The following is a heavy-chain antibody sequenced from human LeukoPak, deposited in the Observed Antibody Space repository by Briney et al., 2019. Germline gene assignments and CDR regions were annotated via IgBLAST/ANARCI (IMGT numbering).Heavy chain of an antibody. D-gene: IGHD2-2*01. J-gene: IGHJ2*01. CDR1: GGSISSYY. Sequence: PSETLSLTCTVSGGSISSYYWSWIRQPPGKGLEWIGYIYYSGSTNYNPSLKSRVTISVDTSKNQFSLKLSSVTAADTAVYYCARNPLGNCSSASCLRYWYFDLWGRGTGVTVSS. CDR3: ARNPLGNCSSASCLRYWYFDL. CDR2: IYYSGST. V-gene: IGHV4-59*01.